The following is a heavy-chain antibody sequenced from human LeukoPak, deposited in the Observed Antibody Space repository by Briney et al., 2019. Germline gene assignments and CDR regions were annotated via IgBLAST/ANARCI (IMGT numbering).Heavy chain of an antibody. D-gene: IGHD4-17*01. Sequence: GRSMRLSCAPSGFTFSNAWMSWDRHAPGNLLEWVGRIKSKTDGGTTDYAAPVKGRFTISRDDSKNTLYLQMNSLKTEDTAVYYCTTVTYGAVDYWGQGTLVTVSS. CDR2: IKSKTDGGTT. V-gene: IGHV3-15*01. CDR3: TTVTYGAVDY. CDR1: GFTFSNAW. J-gene: IGHJ4*02.